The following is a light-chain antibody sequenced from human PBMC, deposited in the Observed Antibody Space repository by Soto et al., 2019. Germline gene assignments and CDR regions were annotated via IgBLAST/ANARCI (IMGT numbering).Light chain of an antibody. Sequence: EIVLTQSPGTLSLSPGERATLSCRASESIDNNFLAWYQQKPGQAPRFLIYHASSRATGIPNRFSGSGSGTDFTLTISRLEPEDFAVYSCQQYGSAPPTFGPGTKVDVK. CDR2: HAS. V-gene: IGKV3-20*01. CDR3: QQYGSAPPT. J-gene: IGKJ3*01. CDR1: ESIDNNF.